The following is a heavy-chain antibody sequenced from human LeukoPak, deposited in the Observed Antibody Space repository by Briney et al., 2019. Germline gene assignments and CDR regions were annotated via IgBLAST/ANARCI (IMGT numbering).Heavy chain of an antibody. V-gene: IGHV3-21*01. J-gene: IGHJ6*03. CDR2: ISSSNYI. CDR1: GLTFSSYS. Sequence: GGSLRLSCVASGLTFSSYSMNWVRQAPGKGLEWVSSISSSNYIYYADSVKGRFTISRDNAKNSLSLQMNSLRAEDTAVYYCARDSSSSFYSYYYMDVWGTGTTVTVSS. D-gene: IGHD6-6*01. CDR3: ARDSSSSFYSYYYMDV.